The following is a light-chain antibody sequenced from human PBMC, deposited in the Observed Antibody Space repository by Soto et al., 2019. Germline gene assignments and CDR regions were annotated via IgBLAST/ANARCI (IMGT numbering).Light chain of an antibody. CDR2: GAS. CDR3: QQYNNWPVA. V-gene: IGKV3-20*01. Sequence: EIVLTPSPGTLSLSPGERATLSCRASQSVSSSYLAWYQQKPGQAPRLLIYGASSRATGIPDRFSGSGSGTDFTLTISRLEPEDFAVYYCQQYNNWPVAFGQGTKVDIK. J-gene: IGKJ1*01. CDR1: QSVSSSY.